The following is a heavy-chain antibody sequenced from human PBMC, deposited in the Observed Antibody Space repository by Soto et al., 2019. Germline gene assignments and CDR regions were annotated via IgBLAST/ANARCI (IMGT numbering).Heavy chain of an antibody. V-gene: IGHV1-46*01. J-gene: IGHJ4*02. CDR2: INPSGGST. Sequence: SLKVYCKAAGYSITSYYMHWVRQAPGQGLEWMGIINPSGGSTSYAQKFQGRVTMTRDTSTSTVYMELSRLRSEDTAVYYCAREKVVPAVRQPPFCYWGQGSLFTVSS. CDR3: AREKVVPAVRQPPFCY. D-gene: IGHD2-2*01. CDR1: GYSITSYY.